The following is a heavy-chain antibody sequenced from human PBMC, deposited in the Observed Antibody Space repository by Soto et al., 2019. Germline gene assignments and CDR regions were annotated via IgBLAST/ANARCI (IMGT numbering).Heavy chain of an antibody. CDR1: GYTFTSYG. CDR2: ISAYNGNT. CDR3: ARASLYCSGGSCYGMDWFDP. J-gene: IGHJ5*02. D-gene: IGHD2-15*01. V-gene: IGHV1-18*01. Sequence: ASVKVACKASGYTFTSYGISWVRQAPGRGLEWMGWISAYNGNTNYAQKLQGRVTMTTDTSTSTAYMELRSLRSDDTAVYYCARASLYCSGGSCYGMDWFDPWGQGTLVTVSS.